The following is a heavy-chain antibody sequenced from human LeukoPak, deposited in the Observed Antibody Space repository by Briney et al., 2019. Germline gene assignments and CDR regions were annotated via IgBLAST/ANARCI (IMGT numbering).Heavy chain of an antibody. D-gene: IGHD5-12*01. Sequence: ASVKVSCKASGYTFTGYYMHWVRQAPGQGLEWMGWINPNSGGTNYAQKFQGRVTMTRDTSISTAYMELSRLRSDDTAVYYCARDLSGQQWLRNSFDYWGQGTLVTVSS. CDR2: INPNSGGT. CDR1: GYTFTGYY. J-gene: IGHJ4*02. V-gene: IGHV1-2*02. CDR3: ARDLSGQQWLRNSFDY.